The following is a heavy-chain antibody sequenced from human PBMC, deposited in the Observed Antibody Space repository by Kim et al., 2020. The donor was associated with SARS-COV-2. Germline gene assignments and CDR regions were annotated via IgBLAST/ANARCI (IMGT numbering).Heavy chain of an antibody. CDR1: GGSISSSSYH. Sequence: SETLSLTCTVSGGSISSSSYHWGWIRQPPGKGLEWIGSIDYSGSTYYNPSLKSRVTISVDTSKNQFSLKLSTVTAADTAVYYCSRRRRDGHNCDYWGQGNRVTVSS. D-gene: IGHD3-10*01. J-gene: IGHJ4*02. CDR2: IDYSGST. CDR3: SRRRRDGHNCDY. V-gene: IGHV4-39*01.